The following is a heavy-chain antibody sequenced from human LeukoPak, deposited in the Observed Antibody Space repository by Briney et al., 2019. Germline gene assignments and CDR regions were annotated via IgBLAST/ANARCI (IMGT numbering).Heavy chain of an antibody. J-gene: IGHJ4*02. Sequence: GGSLRLSCAASGFTVSSNYMSWVRQAPGKGLEWVANIKEDGSEKYYVDSLKGRFTISRDNTKNSLYLQLNSLRAEDTAVYYCATIYTYGFDYWGQGTLVTVSS. CDR3: ATIYTYGFDY. V-gene: IGHV3-7*01. CDR1: GFTVSSNY. D-gene: IGHD5-18*01. CDR2: IKEDGSEK.